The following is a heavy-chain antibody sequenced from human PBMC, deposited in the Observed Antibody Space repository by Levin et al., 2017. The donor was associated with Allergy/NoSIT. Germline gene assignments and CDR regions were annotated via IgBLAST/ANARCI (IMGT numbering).Heavy chain of an antibody. CDR1: GFTFRNAW. J-gene: IGHJ6*02. V-gene: IGHV3-15*01. CDR3: TTLSDILTGMGSKRVDV. Sequence: GGSLRLSCAASGFTFRNAWMSWVRQAPGKGLEWVGRIKSQRDGGTIDYAAPVKGRFIISRDDSKNTLYLQMNSLKTEDTAVYYCTTLSDILTGMGSKRVDVWGQGTTVTVSS. D-gene: IGHD3-9*01. CDR2: IKSQRDGGTI.